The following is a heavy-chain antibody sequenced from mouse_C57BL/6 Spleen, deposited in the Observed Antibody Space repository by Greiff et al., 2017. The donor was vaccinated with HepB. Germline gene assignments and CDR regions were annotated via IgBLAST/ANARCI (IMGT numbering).Heavy chain of an antibody. CDR3: ATAPGSSYDYYAMDY. CDR2: INPNNGGT. V-gene: IGHV1-18*01. CDR1: GYTFTDYN. D-gene: IGHD1-1*01. Sequence: EVKLMESGPELVKPGASVKIPCKASGYTFTDYNMDWVKQSHGKSLEWIGDINPNNGGTIYNQKFKGKATLTVDKSSSTAYMELRSLTSEDTAVYYCATAPGSSYDYYAMDYWGQGTSVTVSS. J-gene: IGHJ4*01.